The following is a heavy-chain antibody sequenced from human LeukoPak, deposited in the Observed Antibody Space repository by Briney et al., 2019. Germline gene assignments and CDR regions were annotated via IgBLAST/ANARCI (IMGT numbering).Heavy chain of an antibody. CDR2: INHSGST. V-gene: IGHV4-34*01. CDR3: ARGPDTAMVRYYYYYYYMDV. J-gene: IGHJ6*03. CDR1: GGSFSGYY. D-gene: IGHD5-18*01. Sequence: SETLSLTCAVYGGSFSGYYWSWIRQPPGKGLEWIGEINHSGSTNYNPSLKSRVTISVDTSKNQFSLKLSSVTAADTAVYYCARGPDTAMVRYYYYYYYMDVWGQGTTVTVSS.